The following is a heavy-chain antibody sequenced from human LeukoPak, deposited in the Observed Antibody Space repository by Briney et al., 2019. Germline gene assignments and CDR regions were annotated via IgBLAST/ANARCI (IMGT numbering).Heavy chain of an antibody. CDR3: AKDPYYYETSGFLSGGYFDY. V-gene: IGHV3-23*01. J-gene: IGHJ4*02. Sequence: PGGSLRLSCVASGFKFGGYVMGWVRQAPGKGLEWVSSISASGDTTYYTDSVKGRFTISRDNSRNTLYPHMNSLRADDTAVYYCAKDPYYYETSGFLSGGYFDYWGQGTLVTVSS. CDR1: GFKFGGYV. D-gene: IGHD3-22*01. CDR2: ISASGDTT.